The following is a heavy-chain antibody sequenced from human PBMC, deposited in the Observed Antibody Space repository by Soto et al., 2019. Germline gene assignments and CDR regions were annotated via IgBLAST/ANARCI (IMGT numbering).Heavy chain of an antibody. J-gene: IGHJ6*02. CDR1: GYTFTSYA. CDR2: INAGNGNT. CDR3: ARDPLGVVHNYYYYGMDV. V-gene: IGHV1-3*01. Sequence: QVQLVQSGAEVKKPGASVKVSCKASGYTFTSYAMHWVRQAPGQRLEWMGWINAGNGNTKYSQKFQGRVTITRDTSASTAYMELSSLRSEDTAVYYCARDPLGVVHNYYYYGMDVWGQGTTVTVSS. D-gene: IGHD3-3*01.